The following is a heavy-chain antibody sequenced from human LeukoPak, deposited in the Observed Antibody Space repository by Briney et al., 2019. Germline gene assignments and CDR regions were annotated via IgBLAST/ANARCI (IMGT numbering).Heavy chain of an antibody. V-gene: IGHV5-51*01. CDR3: ARHPIVAATELDY. D-gene: IGHD2-15*01. Sequence: GESLKISCKGSGYSFTSYWIGWVRQMPGKGLEWMGIIYPGDSDTRYSPSFQGQVTIPADKSISTAYLQWSSLKASDTAMYYCARHPIVAATELDYWGQGTLVTVSS. CDR2: IYPGDSDT. J-gene: IGHJ4*02. CDR1: GYSFTSYW.